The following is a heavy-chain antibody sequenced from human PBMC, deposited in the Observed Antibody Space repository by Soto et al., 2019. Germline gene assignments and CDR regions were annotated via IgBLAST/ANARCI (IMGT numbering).Heavy chain of an antibody. V-gene: IGHV3-30*03. CDR2: ISYDGSNQ. Sequence: PGGSLRLSCAASGFTFNIYGMHWVRQAPDKGLEWVALISYDGSNQYYADSVKGRFTISRDNLKNTLYLQMNSLTVEDTAVYYCARDQQRAYYYGSRPIVYYAKDVWGREPTATVS. CDR3: ARDQQRAYYYGSRPIVYYAKDV. CDR1: GFTFNIYG. J-gene: IGHJ6*02. D-gene: IGHD3-10*01.